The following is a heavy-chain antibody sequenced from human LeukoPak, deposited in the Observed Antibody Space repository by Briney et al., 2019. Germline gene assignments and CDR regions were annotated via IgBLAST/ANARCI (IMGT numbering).Heavy chain of an antibody. V-gene: IGHV3-30*02. D-gene: IGHD2-2*01. CDR2: IRYDGSNK. Sequence: GGSLRLSCAASGFTFSSYGMHWVRQAPGKGLEWVAFIRYDGSNKYYADSVKGRFTISRDNSKNTLYLQMNSLRAEDTAVYYCAKGFYCSSTSCYAFDIWGQGTMVTVSS. CDR3: AKGFYCSSTSCYAFDI. CDR1: GFTFSSYG. J-gene: IGHJ3*02.